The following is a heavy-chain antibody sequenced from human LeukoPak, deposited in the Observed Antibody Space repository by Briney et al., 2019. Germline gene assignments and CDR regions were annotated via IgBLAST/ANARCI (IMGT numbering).Heavy chain of an antibody. CDR3: ARPIADEYYYDSSGYSEWFDP. CDR1: GYTFTGYY. CDR2: ISAYNGNT. V-gene: IGHV1-18*04. J-gene: IGHJ5*02. D-gene: IGHD3-22*01. Sequence: ASVKVSCKASGYTFTGYYMHWVRQAPGQGLEWMGWISAYNGNTNYAQKLQGRVTMTTDTSTSTAYMELRSLRSDDTAVYYCARPIADEYYYDSSGYSEWFDPWGQGTLVTVSS.